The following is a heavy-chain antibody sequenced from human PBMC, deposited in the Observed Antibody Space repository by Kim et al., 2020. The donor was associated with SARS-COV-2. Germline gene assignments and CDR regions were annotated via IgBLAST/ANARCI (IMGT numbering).Heavy chain of an antibody. D-gene: IGHD6-19*01. J-gene: IGHJ3*02. CDR2: ISSSSSYI. Sequence: GGSLRLSCAASGFTFSSYSMNWVRQAPGKGLEWVSSISSSSSYIYYADSVKGRFTISRDNAKNSLYLQMNSLRAEDTAVYYCAKNWGWLVPVIRAYPYEVVRRDAFDIWGQGTMVTVSS. V-gene: IGHV3-21*01. CDR1: GFTFSSYS. CDR3: AKNWGWLVPVIRAYPYEVVRRDAFDI.